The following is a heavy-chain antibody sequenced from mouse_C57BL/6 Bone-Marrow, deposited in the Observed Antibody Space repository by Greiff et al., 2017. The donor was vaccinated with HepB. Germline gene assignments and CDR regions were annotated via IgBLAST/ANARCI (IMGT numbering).Heavy chain of an antibody. CDR2: ISSGGSYT. CDR3: ARPLDSSGYQFAY. V-gene: IGHV5-6*02. CDR1: GFTFSSYG. Sequence: EVMLVESGGDLVKPGGSLKLSCAASGFTFSSYGMSWVRQTPDKRLEWVATISSGGSYTYYPDSVKGRFTISRDNAKNTLYLQMSSLKSEDTAMYYCARPLDSSGYQFAYWGQGTLVTVSA. D-gene: IGHD3-2*02. J-gene: IGHJ3*01.